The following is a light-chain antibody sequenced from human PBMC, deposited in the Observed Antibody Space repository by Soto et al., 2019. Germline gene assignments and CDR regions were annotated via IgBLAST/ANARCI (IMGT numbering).Light chain of an antibody. V-gene: IGKV3-20*01. CDR2: GAS. J-gene: IGKJ2*01. CDR1: QSVSSSY. CDR3: QQYGSSLYT. Sequence: EIVLTQSPGTLSLSPGEGATLSCRASQSVSSSYLVWYQQKPGQAPRLLIYGASSRATGIPDRFSGSGSGTDFTLTISRLEPEDFAVYYCQQYGSSLYTFGQGTKLEIK.